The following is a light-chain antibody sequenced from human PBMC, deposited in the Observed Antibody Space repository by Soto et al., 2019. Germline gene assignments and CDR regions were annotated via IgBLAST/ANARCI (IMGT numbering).Light chain of an antibody. Sequence: QSALTQPPSASGSPGQSVTISCTGSSSDVGGYNSVSWYQHHPGEVPKVMIYEVSKRPSGVPDRLSGSKSVNTASLTVSGLQAEDEADYYCSSYAGSNNLVFGGGTNLTVL. CDR3: SSYAGSNNLV. J-gene: IGLJ2*01. CDR2: EVS. V-gene: IGLV2-8*01. CDR1: SSDVGGYNS.